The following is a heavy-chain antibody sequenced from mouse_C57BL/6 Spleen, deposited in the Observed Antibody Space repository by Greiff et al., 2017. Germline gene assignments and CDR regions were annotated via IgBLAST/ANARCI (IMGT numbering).Heavy chain of an antibody. V-gene: IGHV1-62-2*01. CDR1: GYTFTEYT. CDR2: FYPGSGSI. Sequence: QVQLQQSGAELVKPGASVKLSCKASGYTFTEYTIHWVKQRSGQGLEWIGWFYPGSGSIKYNEKFKDKATLTADKSSSTVYMGLSRLTSEDSAVYCCARHGGGDSSAHYAMDYWGQGTSVTVSS. J-gene: IGHJ4*01. D-gene: IGHD3-2*02. CDR3: ARHGGGDSSAHYAMDY.